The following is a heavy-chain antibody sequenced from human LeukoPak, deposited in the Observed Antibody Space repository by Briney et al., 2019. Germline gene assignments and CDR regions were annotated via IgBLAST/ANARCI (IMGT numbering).Heavy chain of an antibody. CDR3: ARVLNQYCTSRCYYTAFDI. CDR1: GYTFASYG. D-gene: IGHD2/OR15-2a*01. J-gene: IGHJ3*02. CDR2: ISGFNGNT. Sequence: GASVKVSCKASGYTFASYGISWVRQAPGQGLEWMGWISGFNGNTNHAQNLQDRVTMTTDTSTSTAYMELRSLRSDDTAVYFCARVLNQYCTSRCYYTAFDIWGQGTMVTVSS. V-gene: IGHV1-18*01.